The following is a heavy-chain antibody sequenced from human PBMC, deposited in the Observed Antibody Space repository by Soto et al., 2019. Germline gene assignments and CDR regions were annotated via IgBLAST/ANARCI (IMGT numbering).Heavy chain of an antibody. CDR1: GYTFTSYG. Sequence: GASVKVSCKASGYTFTSYGISWVRQAPGQGLEWMGWISAHNGNTNYAQKLQGRVTITRDTSASTAYMELSSLRSEDTAVYYCARGVAPYYFDYWGQGTLVTVSS. CDR3: ARGVAPYYFDY. D-gene: IGHD2-15*01. J-gene: IGHJ4*02. CDR2: ISAHNGNT. V-gene: IGHV1-18*01.